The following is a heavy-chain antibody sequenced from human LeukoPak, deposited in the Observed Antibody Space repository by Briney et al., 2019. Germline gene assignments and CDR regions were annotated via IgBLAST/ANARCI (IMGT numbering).Heavy chain of an antibody. J-gene: IGHJ2*01. D-gene: IGHD2-2*02. V-gene: IGHV4-59*01. CDR3: ARGLYPYYWYFDL. CDR2: IYCSGST. CDR1: GGSISSYY. Sequence: KPSETLSLTCTVSGGSISSYYWSWIRQPPGKGLEWIGYIYCSGSTNYNPSLKSRVTISVHTSKNQFSLKLSSVTAADTAVYYCARGLYPYYWYFDLWGRGTLVTVSS.